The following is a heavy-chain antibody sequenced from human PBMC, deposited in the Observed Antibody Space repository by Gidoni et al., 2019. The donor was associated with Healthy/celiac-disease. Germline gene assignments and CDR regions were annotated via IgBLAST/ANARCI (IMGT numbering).Heavy chain of an antibody. J-gene: IGHJ6*03. CDR3: AQDGAPDFTSYYYYYMDV. CDR1: GFTFSSYA. D-gene: IGHD2-2*01. V-gene: IGHV3-23*01. CDR2: ISGSGGST. Sequence: EVQLLESGGGLVQPGGSLRLSCAASGFTFSSYAMSWVRQAPGKGLEWVSAISGSGGSTYYADSVKGRFTISRDNSKNTLYLQMNSLRAEDTSVYYCAQDGAPDFTSYYYYYMDVWGKGTTVTVSS.